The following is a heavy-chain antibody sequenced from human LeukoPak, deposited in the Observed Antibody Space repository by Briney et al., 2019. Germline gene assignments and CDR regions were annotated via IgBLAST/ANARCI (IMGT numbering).Heavy chain of an antibody. J-gene: IGHJ6*03. Sequence: SETLSLTCTVSGGSISSSRNYSWGWIRQPPGKGLEWIGSVYYGGNTYYNPSLKSRVTVSVDTSTNQFSLKLSSLTAADTAVFYWASRDAPPGYSYYIDVWGIGTTVTVSS. CDR3: ASRDAPPGYSYYIDV. CDR1: GGSISSSRNYS. V-gene: IGHV4-39*07. CDR2: VYYGGNT. D-gene: IGHD2-2*01.